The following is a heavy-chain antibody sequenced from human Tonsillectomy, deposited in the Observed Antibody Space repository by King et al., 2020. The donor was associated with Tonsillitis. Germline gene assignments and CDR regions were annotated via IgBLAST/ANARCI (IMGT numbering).Heavy chain of an antibody. V-gene: IGHV4-61*02. J-gene: IGHJ6*03. CDR1: GGSISSGSYY. Sequence: VQLQESGPGLVKPSQTLSLTCTVSGGSISSGSYYWSWIRQPAGQGLEWIGRIYPSGSTNYNPSLKSRVTMSVDTAKNQFSLKLSSVTAADTAVYYCARDRYSNSPGYYYYYMDVWGKGTTVTVSS. D-gene: IGHD6-6*01. CDR2: IYPSGST. CDR3: ARDRYSNSPGYYYYYMDV.